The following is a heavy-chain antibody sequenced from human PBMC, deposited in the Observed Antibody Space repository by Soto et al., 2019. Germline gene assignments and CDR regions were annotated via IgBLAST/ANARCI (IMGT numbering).Heavy chain of an antibody. CDR2: ISSSSSYI. D-gene: IGHD6-19*01. V-gene: IGHV3-21*01. Sequence: EVQLVESGGGLVKPGGSLRLSCAASGFTFSSYSMNWVRQAPGKGLEWVSSISSSSSYIYYEDSVKGRFTISRDNAKNSLYLQMNSLRAEDTAVYYCARDQYSSGWSGAFDIWGQGTMVTVS. CDR1: GFTFSSYS. CDR3: ARDQYSSGWSGAFDI. J-gene: IGHJ3*02.